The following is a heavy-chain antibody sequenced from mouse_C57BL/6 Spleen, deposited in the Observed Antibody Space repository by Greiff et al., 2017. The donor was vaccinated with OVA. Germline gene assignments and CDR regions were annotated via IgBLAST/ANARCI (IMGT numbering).Heavy chain of an antibody. Sequence: DVKLVESGPGLVKPSQSLSLTCSVTGYSITSGYYWHWIRQFPGNKLEWMGYISYDGSNNYNPSLKNRISITRDTSKNQFFLKLNSVTTEDTATYYCARVGRGYHYFDYWGQGTTLTVSS. J-gene: IGHJ2*01. CDR3: ARVGRGYHYFDY. CDR1: GYSITSGYY. V-gene: IGHV3-6*01. CDR2: ISYDGSN.